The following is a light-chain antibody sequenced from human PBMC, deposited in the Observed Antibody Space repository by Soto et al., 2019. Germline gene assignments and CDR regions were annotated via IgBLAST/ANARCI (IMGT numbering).Light chain of an antibody. Sequence: QAVVTQPPSVSGAPGQRVTISCTGSSSNIGAGYVVHWYQQLPGTAPKLLIYGDNNRPSGVPDRFSGSKSGTSASLAITGLQAEDEADYYCQSYDSSLSAWVFGGGTKVTVL. CDR3: QSYDSSLSAWV. V-gene: IGLV1-40*01. CDR1: SSNIGAGYV. J-gene: IGLJ3*02. CDR2: GDN.